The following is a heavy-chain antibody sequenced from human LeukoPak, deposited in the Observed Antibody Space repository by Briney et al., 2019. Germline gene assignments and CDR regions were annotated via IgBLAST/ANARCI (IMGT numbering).Heavy chain of an antibody. J-gene: IGHJ4*02. CDR2: IYHSGST. CDR1: GYSISSGYY. D-gene: IGHD1-26*01. CDR3: ARDTGNGGSFSFDY. V-gene: IGHV4-38-2*02. Sequence: PSETLSLTCAVSGYSISSGYYWGWIRQPPGKGLEWIGRIYHSGSTYYNPSLKSRVTISVDTSKKQFSLKLSSVTAAQTAVCYCARDTGNGGSFSFDYWGQGTLVTVSS.